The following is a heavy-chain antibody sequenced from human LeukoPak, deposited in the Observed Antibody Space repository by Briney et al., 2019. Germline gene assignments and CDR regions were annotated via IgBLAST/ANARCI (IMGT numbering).Heavy chain of an antibody. CDR1: GFTFSRYG. J-gene: IGHJ6*02. Sequence: PWGSLRLSCAASGFTFSRYGMHWVRQAPGKGLEWVAVISYDGSNKYYADSVKGRFTISRDNSKNTLYLQMNSLRAEDTAVYYCAKGGIAARPGYGMDVWGQGTTVTVSS. D-gene: IGHD6-6*01. CDR2: ISYDGSNK. V-gene: IGHV3-30*18. CDR3: AKGGIAARPGYGMDV.